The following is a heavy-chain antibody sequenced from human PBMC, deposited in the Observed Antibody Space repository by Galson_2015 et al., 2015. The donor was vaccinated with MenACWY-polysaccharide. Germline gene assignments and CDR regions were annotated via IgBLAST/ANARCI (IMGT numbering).Heavy chain of an antibody. CDR1: GFTFSSYA. CDR2: ISYDGTNK. Sequence: SLRLSCAASGFTFSSYAMHWVRQAPGKGLEWVAVISYDGTNKYYADSVKSRFTISRDNSENTQYLQMNSLGAEDTAVYYCARDYCDRPTYDGMYVGAKGPRSPSP. D-gene: IGHD2/OR15-2a*01. CDR3: ARDYCDRPTYDGMYV. J-gene: IGHJ6*02. V-gene: IGHV3-30-3*01.